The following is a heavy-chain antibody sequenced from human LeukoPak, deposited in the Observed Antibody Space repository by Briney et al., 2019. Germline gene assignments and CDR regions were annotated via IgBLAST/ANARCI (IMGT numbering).Heavy chain of an antibody. V-gene: IGHV3-48*03. D-gene: IGHD3-16*02. J-gene: IGHJ4*02. Sequence: GGSLRLSCAASGFTFSSYEMNWVRQAPGKGLEWVSYISSSGSTIYYADSVKGRFTISRDNAKNSLYLQMNSLRAEDTAVYYCARALAPYDYVWGSYRWDYWGQGTLVTVSS. CDR3: ARALAPYDYVWGSYRWDY. CDR2: ISSSGSTI. CDR1: GFTFSSYE.